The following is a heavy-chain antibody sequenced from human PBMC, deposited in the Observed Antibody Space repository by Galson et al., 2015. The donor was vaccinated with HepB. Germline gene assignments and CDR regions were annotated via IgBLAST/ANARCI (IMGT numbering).Heavy chain of an antibody. Sequence: SVKVSCKASGYTFSSFSLSRLRQAPGQGLEWMGWISGYDVTVRSAQKFQGRLTMTTDTSTSTAHLDLRSLRSDDSAVYYCARGGLATIVGPTFDYWGQGTLVTVSS. D-gene: IGHD5-24*01. CDR2: ISGYDVTV. V-gene: IGHV1-18*01. CDR1: GYTFSSFS. J-gene: IGHJ4*02. CDR3: ARGGLATIVGPTFDY.